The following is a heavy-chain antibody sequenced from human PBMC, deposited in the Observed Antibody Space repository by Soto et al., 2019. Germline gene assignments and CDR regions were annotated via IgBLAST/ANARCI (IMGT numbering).Heavy chain of an antibody. J-gene: IGHJ4*02. CDR3: ARDSPPVDY. CDR1: GYTFTSYG. Sequence: QVQLVQSGAEVKKPGASVKVSCKASGYTFTSYGISWVRQAPGQGLEWMGGISAYKGNTKYAQKPQGRVTTTTATYTSTAYMEMRSPRSAATAVFYCARDSPPVDYWGQGTLVTVSS. V-gene: IGHV1-18*01. CDR2: ISAYKGNT.